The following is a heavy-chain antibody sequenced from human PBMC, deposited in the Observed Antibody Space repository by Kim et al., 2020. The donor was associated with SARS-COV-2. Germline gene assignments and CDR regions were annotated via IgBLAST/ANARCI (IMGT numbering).Heavy chain of an antibody. J-gene: IGHJ4*02. V-gene: IGHV4-4*07. CDR3: ARDGYSYGYLFDY. D-gene: IGHD5-18*01. Sequence: YTPSLKRRSTMSVGTSKNQFSLKLSSVTAADTAVYYCARDGYSYGYLFDYWGQGTLVTVSS.